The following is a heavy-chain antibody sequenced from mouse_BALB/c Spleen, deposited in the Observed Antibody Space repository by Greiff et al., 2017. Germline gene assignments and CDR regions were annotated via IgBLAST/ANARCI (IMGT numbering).Heavy chain of an antibody. V-gene: IGHV14-3*02. CDR3: AYGYDGYAMDY. D-gene: IGHD2-2*01. CDR1: GFNIKDTY. Sequence: VQLQQSGAELVKPGASVKLSCTASGFNIKDTYMHWVKQRPEQGLEWIGRIDPANGNTKYDPKFQGKVTITADTSSNTAYLQLSSLTSEDTAVYYCAYGYDGYAMDYWGQGTSVTVSS. CDR2: IDPANGNT. J-gene: IGHJ4*01.